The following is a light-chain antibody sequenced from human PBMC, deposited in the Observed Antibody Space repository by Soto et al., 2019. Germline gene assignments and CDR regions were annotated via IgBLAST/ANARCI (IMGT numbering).Light chain of an antibody. CDR2: ANN. V-gene: IGLV1-47*02. J-gene: IGLJ2*01. Sequence: QSVLTQPPSASGTPGQRVTISCSGGGSNIGTFYVSWYQHVPGTAPRLLIYANNQRPSGVPDRFSGSKSGTSASLAISGLRSEDEGYYYCTAWDDNLSAVVFGGGTKLTVL. CDR1: GSNIGTFY. CDR3: TAWDDNLSAVV.